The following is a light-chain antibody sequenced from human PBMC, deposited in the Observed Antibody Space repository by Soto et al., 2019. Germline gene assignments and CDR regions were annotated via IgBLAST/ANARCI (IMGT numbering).Light chain of an antibody. CDR3: QQRSNWPIT. J-gene: IGKJ5*01. V-gene: IGKV3-11*01. CDR1: QSVSSY. CDR2: DAS. Sequence: EIVLTQSPGTLSLSPGERATLSCRASQSVSSYLAWYQQKPGQAPRLLIYDASNRATGIPARFSGSGSGTDFTLTISSLEPEDFAVYYCQQRSNWPITFGQGIRLEIK.